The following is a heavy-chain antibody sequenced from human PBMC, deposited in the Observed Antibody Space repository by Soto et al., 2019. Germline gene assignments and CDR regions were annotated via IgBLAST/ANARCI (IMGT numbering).Heavy chain of an antibody. V-gene: IGHV4-39*01. J-gene: IGHJ4*02. CDR2: IYYSGST. CDR3: ARHFSVDHFDY. Sequence: SETLSLTCTVSGDSITSNSYFWAWVRQPPGKGLEWIGSIYYSGSTYHNPSLKSRVTISVDRSNNQFSLKLTSVTAADTAVYYCARHFSVDHFDYWGQGALVTVSS. CDR1: GDSITSNSYF. D-gene: IGHD3-9*01.